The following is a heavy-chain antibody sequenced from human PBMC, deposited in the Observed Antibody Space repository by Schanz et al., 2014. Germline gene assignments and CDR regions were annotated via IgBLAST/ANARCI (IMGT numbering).Heavy chain of an antibody. Sequence: QVQLVESGGGVVQFGRSLRLSCVASGFTFSSYGMHWVRQAPGKGLEWVAAMSYDGSIKYYGDSVKGRFTISRDNGQNSLYRQMNSLRAGDTAVYYCARGTDWNLHYWGQGALVTVSS. CDR2: MSYDGSIK. D-gene: IGHD1-1*01. CDR3: ARGTDWNLHY. V-gene: IGHV3-33*01. J-gene: IGHJ4*02. CDR1: GFTFSSYG.